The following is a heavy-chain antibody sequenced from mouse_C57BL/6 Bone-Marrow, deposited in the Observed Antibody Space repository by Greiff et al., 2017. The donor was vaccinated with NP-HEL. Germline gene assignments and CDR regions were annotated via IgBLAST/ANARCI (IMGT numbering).Heavy chain of an antibody. D-gene: IGHD1-1*01. J-gene: IGHJ2*01. CDR3: ARGGDYYSSIFVEYYFDY. CDR1: GYTFTSYW. CDR2: IHPNSGST. V-gene: IGHV1-64*01. Sequence: VQLQQPGAELVKPGASVKLSCKASGYTFTSYWMHWVKQRPGQGLEWIGMIHPNSGSTNYNEKFKSKATLTVDKSSSTAYMQLSSLTSEDSAFYYCARGGDYYSSIFVEYYFDYWGQGTTLTVSS.